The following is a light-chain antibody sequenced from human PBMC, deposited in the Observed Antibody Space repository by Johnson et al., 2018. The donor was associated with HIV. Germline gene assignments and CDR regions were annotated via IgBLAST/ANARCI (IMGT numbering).Light chain of an antibody. J-gene: IGLJ1*01. CDR1: SSDMGNYA. Sequence: QSVLTQPPSVSAAPGREVTISCSGSSSDMGNYAVSWYQQLPGTAPKLLIYENNKRPYGIPDRFSGSKSGTSANLGITGLQPGDEADYSCGTCDSFLSSYFFGTGTKVTVL. V-gene: IGLV1-51*02. CDR3: GTCDSFLSSYF. CDR2: ENN.